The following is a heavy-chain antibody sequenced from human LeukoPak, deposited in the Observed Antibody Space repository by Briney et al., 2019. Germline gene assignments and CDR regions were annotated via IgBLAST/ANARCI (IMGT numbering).Heavy chain of an antibody. CDR1: GGSISSSNW. V-gene: IGHV4-4*02. CDR3: ARHKYCSGGSCYPGYYYGMDV. D-gene: IGHD2-15*01. Sequence: SGTLSLTCAVSGGSISSSNWWSWVRQPPGKGLEWIGEIYHSGSTNYNPSLKSRVTISVDKSKNQFSLKLSSVTAADTAVYYCARHKYCSGGSCYPGYYYGMDVWGQGTTVTVSS. CDR2: IYHSGST. J-gene: IGHJ6*02.